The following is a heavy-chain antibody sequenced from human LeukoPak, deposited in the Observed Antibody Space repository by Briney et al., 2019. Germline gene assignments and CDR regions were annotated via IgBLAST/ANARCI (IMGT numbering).Heavy chain of an antibody. Sequence: GASVKVSCKASGGTFSSYAISWVRQAPGQGLEWMGRIIPILGIANYAQKFQGRVTITADKSTSTAYMELSSLRSEDTAVYYCATGGLGSSYYCYYGMDVWGQGTTVTVSS. V-gene: IGHV1-69*04. CDR3: ATGGLGSSYYCYYGMDV. D-gene: IGHD3-16*01. J-gene: IGHJ6*02. CDR2: IIPILGIA. CDR1: GGTFSSYA.